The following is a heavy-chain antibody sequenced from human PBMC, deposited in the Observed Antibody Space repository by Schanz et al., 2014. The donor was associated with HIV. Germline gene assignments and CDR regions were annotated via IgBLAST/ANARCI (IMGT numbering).Heavy chain of an antibody. CDR1: GFTFSSSS. Sequence: EVQLFSSFFCLVQPGGSLRPSCAASGFTFSSSSMSWVRTSPFKGLEWVSAISGSSITYSPSPVKGRFTISRDNSKNTLYLQMNSLRAEDTPVGYCALSRPSGYGGSWYGDLWGRGTLGGVSS. J-gene: IGHJ2*01. V-gene: IGHV3-23*01. CDR2: ISGSSIT. D-gene: IGHD2-15*01. CDR3: ALSRPSGYGGSWYGDL.